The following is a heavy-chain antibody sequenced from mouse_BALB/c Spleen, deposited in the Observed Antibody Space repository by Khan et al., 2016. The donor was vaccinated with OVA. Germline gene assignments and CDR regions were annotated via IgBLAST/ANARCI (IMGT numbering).Heavy chain of an antibody. V-gene: IGHV5-12-2*01. J-gene: IGHJ3*01. CDR1: GFTLSSFT. CDR3: ARQDYRSWFAY. CDR2: ISNGGDTT. Sequence: EVELVESGGGLVQPGGSLKLSCAASGFTLSSFTMSWVRQTPEKRLEWVAYISNGGDTTYYPDTVEGRFTISRDNAKNTLSLHMSSLKSEDTAIYYCARQDYRSWFAYWGQGTLVTVSA. D-gene: IGHD2-12*01.